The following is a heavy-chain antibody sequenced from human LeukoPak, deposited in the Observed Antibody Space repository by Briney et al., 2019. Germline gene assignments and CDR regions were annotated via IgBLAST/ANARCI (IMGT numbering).Heavy chain of an antibody. CDR1: GFTFNSYG. CDR2: IRYDGSNK. CDR3: TKETESQRSFDN. J-gene: IGHJ4*02. Sequence: PGGSLRLSCAASGFTFNSYGMHWVRQAPGKGLEWVAFIRYDGSNKYYADSVKGRFTISRDNSKNSLYLQMNSLRTEDTALYYCTKETESQRSFDNWGQGTLVTVSS. D-gene: IGHD5-24*01. V-gene: IGHV3-30*02.